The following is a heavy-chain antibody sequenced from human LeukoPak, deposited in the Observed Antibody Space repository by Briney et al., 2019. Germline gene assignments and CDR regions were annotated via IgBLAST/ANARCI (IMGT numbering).Heavy chain of an antibody. Sequence: NPSETLSLTCSVSGGSIISTSHDWGWIRQPPGKGLEWIGSIYYDGSTYYYPSLKSRVTISADTSKKQFSLKLSSVTAADTAVYFCGRHHRDGYTDPGGQGILVTVSS. CDR2: IYYDGST. V-gene: IGHV4-39*01. J-gene: IGHJ5*02. CDR3: GRHHRDGYTDP. D-gene: IGHD5-24*01. CDR1: GGSIISTSHD.